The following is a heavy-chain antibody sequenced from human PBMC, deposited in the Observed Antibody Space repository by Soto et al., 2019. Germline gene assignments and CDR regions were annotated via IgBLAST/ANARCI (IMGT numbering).Heavy chain of an antibody. CDR2: IYYSGST. CDR3: ATGAAAGFCSPGRRWLSCVDWFDP. Sequence: LSETLSLTCTVSGGSVSSGSYYWSWIRQPPGKGLEWIGYIYYSGSTNYNPSLKSRVTISVDTSKNQFSLKLSSVTAADTAVYYCATGAAAGFCSPGRRWLSCVDWFDPWGQGTLVTVSS. CDR1: GGSVSSGSYY. V-gene: IGHV4-61*01. J-gene: IGHJ5*02. D-gene: IGHD6-13*01.